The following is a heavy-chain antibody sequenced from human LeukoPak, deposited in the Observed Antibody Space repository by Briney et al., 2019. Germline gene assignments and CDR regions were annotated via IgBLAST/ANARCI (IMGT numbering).Heavy chain of an antibody. CDR3: AILPGYSSGWYEVNY. D-gene: IGHD6-13*01. V-gene: IGHV3-23*01. CDR2: ISGSGGST. CDR1: GFTFSSYA. J-gene: IGHJ4*02. Sequence: GGSLRLSCAASGFTFSSYAMSWVRQAPGKGLEWVSGISGSGGSTYYADSVKGRFTISIDNSRNTLYLQMNSTRAEDRAVDYCAILPGYSSGWYEVNYWGQGTLVTVSS.